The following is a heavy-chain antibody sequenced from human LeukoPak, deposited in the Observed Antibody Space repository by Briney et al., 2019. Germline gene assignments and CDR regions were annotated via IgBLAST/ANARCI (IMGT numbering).Heavy chain of an antibody. J-gene: IGHJ4*02. D-gene: IGHD3-10*01. V-gene: IGHV3-48*02. Sequence: GGSLRLSCAASGFTFSNHKMNWVGQVPGKGLEWVSYISVSSTTIYYADSVKGRFTISRDNAKNSLYLQMNSLRDEDTAVYYCARDYGSHGEYFAHWGQGTLVTVSS. CDR3: ARDYGSHGEYFAH. CDR1: GFTFSNHK. CDR2: ISVSSTTI.